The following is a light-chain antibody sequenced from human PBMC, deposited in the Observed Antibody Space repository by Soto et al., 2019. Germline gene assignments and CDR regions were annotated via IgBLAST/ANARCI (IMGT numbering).Light chain of an antibody. CDR3: VLYVGSGIWV. V-gene: IGLV8-61*01. J-gene: IGLJ3*02. CDR1: SGSVSTSYY. CDR2: STN. Sequence: QAVVTQEPSFSVSPGGTVTLTCGLSSGSVSTSYYPSWYQQTPGQAPRTLIYSTNTRSSGVPDRFSGSILGNRAALTITGVQAEDESDYYCVLYVGSGIWVFGGGTQLTVL.